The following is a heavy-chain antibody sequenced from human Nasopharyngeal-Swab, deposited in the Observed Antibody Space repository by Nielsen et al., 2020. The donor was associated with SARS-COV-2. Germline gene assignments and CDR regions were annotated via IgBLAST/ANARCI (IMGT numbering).Heavy chain of an antibody. D-gene: IGHD3-3*01. V-gene: IGHV3-33*01. CDR2: LWYDGSSK. Sequence: GGSLRLSCAASGFTVRSFGMHWVRQAPGKGLEWVAKLWYDGSSKPFAASVKGRFIISRDDSKNTWYLQMDTLRAEDTAVYYCARDITEVRSLEWKPFVDYYGMDIWGQGTTVSVSS. CDR1: GFTVRSFG. J-gene: IGHJ6*02. CDR3: ARDITEVRSLEWKPFVDYYGMDI.